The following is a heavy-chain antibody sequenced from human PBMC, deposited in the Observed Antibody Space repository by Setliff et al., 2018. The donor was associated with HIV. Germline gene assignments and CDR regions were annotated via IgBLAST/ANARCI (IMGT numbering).Heavy chain of an antibody. CDR1: GGSISGSSYY. CDR3: ARTVAGAFFDI. Sequence: SETLSLTCIVSGGSISGSSYYWGWIRQSPGKGLEWIGNMYYSGSTNYNPSLKSRVTISVDTSKNQFSLKLSSVTAADTAVYYCARTVAGAFFDIWGQGTMVTVSS. CDR2: MYYSGST. J-gene: IGHJ3*02. V-gene: IGHV4-39*07. D-gene: IGHD6-19*01.